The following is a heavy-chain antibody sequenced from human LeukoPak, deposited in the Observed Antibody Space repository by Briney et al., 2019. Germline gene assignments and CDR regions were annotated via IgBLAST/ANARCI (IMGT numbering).Heavy chain of an antibody. D-gene: IGHD3-10*01. J-gene: IGHJ6*02. CDR1: GFTFSSYA. CDR2: ISYDGSNK. Sequence: GRSLRLSCAASGFTFSSYAMHWVRQAPGKGLEWVAVISYDGSNKYYADSVKGRFTISRDNSKNTLYLQMDSLRAGDTAVYYCARDSSVGRVVWGQGTTVTVSS. V-gene: IGHV3-30-3*01. CDR3: ARDSSVGRVV.